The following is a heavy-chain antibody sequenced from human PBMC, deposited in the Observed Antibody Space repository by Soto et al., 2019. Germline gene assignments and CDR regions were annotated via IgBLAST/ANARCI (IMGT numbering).Heavy chain of an antibody. CDR2: LIPIFGTA. Sequence: QVQLVQSGAEVKKPGSSVKVSCKASGGTFSSYAISWVRQAPGQGLEWMGGLIPIFGTANYAQKFQGRVTITADESTSTAYMELSSLRSEDTAVYYCATETEYYYDSSGYYLDAFDIWGQGTMVTVSS. CDR1: GGTFSSYA. J-gene: IGHJ3*02. CDR3: ATETEYYYDSSGYYLDAFDI. V-gene: IGHV1-69*01. D-gene: IGHD3-22*01.